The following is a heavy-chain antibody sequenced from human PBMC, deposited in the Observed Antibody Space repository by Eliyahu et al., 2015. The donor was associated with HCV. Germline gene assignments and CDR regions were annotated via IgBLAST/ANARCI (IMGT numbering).Heavy chain of an antibody. V-gene: IGHV1-8*01. J-gene: IGHJ4*02. CDR1: GYTFTAYD. Sequence: QVQLVQSGAEVKKPGASVKVTCKASGYTFTAYDIRWVRQAPGQGLXWMGGMNPRSXNTGHAQKFQDRITMTRNTSTSTAYLELXGLRSEDTAVYYCARGPVNPXLLLSYWGQGALVTVSA. CDR3: ARGPVNPXLLLSY. D-gene: IGHD2-21*01. CDR2: MNPRSXNT.